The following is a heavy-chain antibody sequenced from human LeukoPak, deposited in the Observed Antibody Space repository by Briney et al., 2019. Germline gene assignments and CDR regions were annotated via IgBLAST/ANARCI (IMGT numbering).Heavy chain of an antibody. Sequence: SETLSLTCAVYGGSFSGYYWSWIRQPPGKRLEWIGEINHSGSPNYNPSLKSRVNISVDTSKNQFSLKLSSVTAADTAVYYCARVEKPGIAVAGWLWGHYYGMDVWGQGTTVTVSS. V-gene: IGHV4-34*01. J-gene: IGHJ6*02. CDR2: INHSGSP. CDR1: GGSFSGYY. CDR3: ARVEKPGIAVAGWLWGHYYGMDV. D-gene: IGHD6-19*01.